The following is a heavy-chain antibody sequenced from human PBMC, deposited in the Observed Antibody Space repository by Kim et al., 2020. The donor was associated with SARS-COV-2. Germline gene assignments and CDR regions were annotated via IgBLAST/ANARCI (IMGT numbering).Heavy chain of an antibody. V-gene: IGHV3-21*01. Sequence: GGSLRLSCAASGFTFSSYSMHWVRQAPGKGLEWVSSISSSSSYIYYADSVKGRFTISRDNAKNSLYLQMNSLRAEDTAVYYCAGGQSPFPGICYDSSGYNLIDIWGQGTMVTVSS. CDR2: ISSSSSYI. CDR1: GFTFSSYS. CDR3: AGGQSPFPGICYDSSGYNLIDI. D-gene: IGHD3-22*01. J-gene: IGHJ3*02.